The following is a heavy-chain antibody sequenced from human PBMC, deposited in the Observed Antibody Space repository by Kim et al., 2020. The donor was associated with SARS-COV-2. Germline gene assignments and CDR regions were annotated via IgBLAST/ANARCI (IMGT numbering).Heavy chain of an antibody. CDR2: IDTNTGNP. D-gene: IGHD3-16*01. J-gene: IGHJ4*02. V-gene: IGHV7-4-1*02. Sequence: ASVKVSCKASGYTFSSYALNWVRQAPGQGLEWMGWIDTNTGNPTYAQGFTGRFVFSLDTSVGTAYLQISSLKAEDTAVYYCGRDRGGGPPGYWGQGTLVTVSS. CDR1: GYTFSSYA. CDR3: GRDRGGGPPGY.